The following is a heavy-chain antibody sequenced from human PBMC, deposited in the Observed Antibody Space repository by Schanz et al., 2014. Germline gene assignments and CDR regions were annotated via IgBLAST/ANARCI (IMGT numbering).Heavy chain of an antibody. CDR2: IKHDGSVK. J-gene: IGHJ4*02. V-gene: IGHV3-7*03. D-gene: IGHD3-10*01. Sequence: EVQLLESGGGLVQPGGSLRLSCAASGFTLSNYAMSWVRQAPGKGLEWVANIKHDGSVKDYVDSVEGRFTISRDNSKNSLYLQMNSLRAEDTAVYYCARIGGSVFDYWAQGTLVTVSS. CDR1: GFTLSNYA. CDR3: ARIGGSVFDY.